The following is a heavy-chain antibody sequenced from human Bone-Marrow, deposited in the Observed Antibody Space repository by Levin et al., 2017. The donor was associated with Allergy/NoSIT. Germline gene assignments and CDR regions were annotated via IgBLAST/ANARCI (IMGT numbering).Heavy chain of an antibody. D-gene: IGHD2-2*01. Sequence: ASVKVSCKASGYTFTSYGISWVRQAPGQGLEWMGWISAYNGNTNYAQKLQGRVTMTTDTSTSTAYMELRSLRSDDTAVYYCARKGYCSSTSCQRREIYYYGMDVWGQGTTVTVSS. CDR3: ARKGYCSSTSCQRREIYYYGMDV. J-gene: IGHJ6*02. V-gene: IGHV1-18*01. CDR1: GYTFTSYG. CDR2: ISAYNGNT.